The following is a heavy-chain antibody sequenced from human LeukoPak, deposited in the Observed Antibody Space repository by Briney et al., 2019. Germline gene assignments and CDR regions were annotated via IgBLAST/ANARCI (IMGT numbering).Heavy chain of an antibody. CDR2: IKQDGSEK. V-gene: IGHV3-7*01. CDR1: GFTFSSYW. Sequence: GGSLRLSCAASGFTFSSYWMSWVRQAPGKGLEWVANIKQDGSEKYYVDSVKGRFTISRDNAKNSLYLQMNSLRAEDTAVYYCARDYCSSTSCLFDYWGQGTLVTVSS. CDR3: ARDYCSSTSCLFDY. D-gene: IGHD2-2*01. J-gene: IGHJ4*02.